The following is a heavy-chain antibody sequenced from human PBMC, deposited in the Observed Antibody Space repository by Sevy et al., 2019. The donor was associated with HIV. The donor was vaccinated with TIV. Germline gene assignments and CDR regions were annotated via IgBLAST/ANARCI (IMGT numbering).Heavy chain of an antibody. D-gene: IGHD6-13*01. CDR2: ISADNDNT. V-gene: IGHV1-18*01. J-gene: IGHJ4*02. CDR3: AREEGIAAGGSFDY. CDR1: GYIFTSYV. Sequence: ASVKVSCKASGYIFTSYVINWVRQAPGQGLEWMAWISADNDNTNYAQKLQGRVTMTTDTSTSTAYMELRSLRSDDTALYYCAREEGIAAGGSFDYWGQGTLVTVSS.